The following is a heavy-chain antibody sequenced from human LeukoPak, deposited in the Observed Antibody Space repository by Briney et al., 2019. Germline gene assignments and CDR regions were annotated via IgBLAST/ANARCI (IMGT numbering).Heavy chain of an antibody. J-gene: IGHJ4*02. Sequence: SETLSLTCAVYGGSFSGYYWSWIRQPPGKGLEWIGEINHSGSTNYNPSLKSRVTISVDTSKNQFSLKLSSVTAADTAVYYCARGSGDYWGQRTLVTVSS. V-gene: IGHV4-34*01. CDR1: GGSFSGYY. CDR3: ARGSGDY. CDR2: INHSGST.